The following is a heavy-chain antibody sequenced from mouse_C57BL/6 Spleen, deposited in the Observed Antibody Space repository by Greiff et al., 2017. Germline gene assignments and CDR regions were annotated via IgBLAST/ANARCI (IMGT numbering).Heavy chain of an antibody. CDR3: TRRITTGYFDY. CDR1: GYTFTDYE. J-gene: IGHJ2*01. V-gene: IGHV1-15*01. CDR2: IDPETGGT. D-gene: IGHD1-1*01. Sequence: VQGVESGAELVRPGASVTLSCKASGYTFTDYEMHWVKQTPVHGLEWIGAIDPETGGTAYNQKFKGKAILTADKSSSTAYMELRSLTSEDSAVYYCTRRITTGYFDYWGQGTTLTVSS.